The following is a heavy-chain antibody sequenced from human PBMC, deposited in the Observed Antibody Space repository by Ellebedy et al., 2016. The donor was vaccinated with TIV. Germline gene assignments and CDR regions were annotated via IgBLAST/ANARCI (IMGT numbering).Heavy chain of an antibody. CDR1: GFTFTNFA. V-gene: IGHV3-23*01. CDR3: AKEQGHGSGTPCDS. J-gene: IGHJ4*02. Sequence: GESLKISCAASGFTFTNFAMSWVRQAPGKGLGWVSSLSGSGRSTYYADSVKGRFTISRDNSKNTLYLQMNALTAEDTAIYYCAKEQGHGSGTPCDSWGQGTPVTVSS. D-gene: IGHD3-10*01. CDR2: LSGSGRST.